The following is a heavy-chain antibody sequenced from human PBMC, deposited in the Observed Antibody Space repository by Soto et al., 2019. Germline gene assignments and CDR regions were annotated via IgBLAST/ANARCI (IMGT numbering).Heavy chain of an antibody. CDR1: GYTFSSYA. Sequence: ASVKVSCKASGYTFSSYAMHWLRQSPGQRLEWMGWINAGYGNTKSSQKFQDRVAISRDTSASTAYMELTSLRSEDTAVYYCARDTGDGTFDFWGQGTLVTVSS. V-gene: IGHV1-3*01. CDR3: ARDTGDGTFDF. CDR2: INAGYGNT. D-gene: IGHD7-27*01. J-gene: IGHJ4*02.